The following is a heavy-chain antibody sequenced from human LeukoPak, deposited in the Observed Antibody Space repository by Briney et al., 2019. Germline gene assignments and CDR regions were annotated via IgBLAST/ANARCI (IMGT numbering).Heavy chain of an antibody. CDR1: GGSFTTHY. CDR2: ISYSGST. D-gene: IGHD6-6*01. Sequence: SETLSLTCTVFGGSFTTHYLSWIRQPPGKGLEWFGYISYSGSTNYNPSLKSRVTISIDTSKSEVSLLLTSVTAADTAVYYCASDSIRMNAFDAWGQGKMGTVSS. CDR3: ASDSIRMNAFDA. V-gene: IGHV4-59*11. J-gene: IGHJ3*01.